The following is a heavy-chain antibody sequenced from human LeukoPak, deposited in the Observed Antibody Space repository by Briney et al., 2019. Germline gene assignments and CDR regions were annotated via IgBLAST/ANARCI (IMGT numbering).Heavy chain of an antibody. CDR2: IIGGAGST. Sequence: PGGTLRLSCAASGFSFSSHGMSWVRQAPGKGLEWVSGIIGGAGSTYYADSVKGRFTISRDNSKNTLYLQMSSLRAEDTAVYYCAHGSMYQLDYWGQGTLVTVSS. J-gene: IGHJ4*02. V-gene: IGHV3-23*01. CDR1: GFSFSSHG. CDR3: AHGSMYQLDY. D-gene: IGHD2-2*01.